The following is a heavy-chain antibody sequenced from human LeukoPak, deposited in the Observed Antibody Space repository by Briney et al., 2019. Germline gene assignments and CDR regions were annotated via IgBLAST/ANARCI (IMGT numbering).Heavy chain of an antibody. Sequence: GASVKVSCKASGYTLTSYDINWVRQATGQGLEWMGWMNPNRGNTGYAQKFQGRVTMTRNTSISTAYMELSSPRSEDTAVYYCARGHYGARPYYYYYVDVWGKGTTVTISS. D-gene: IGHD3-16*01. J-gene: IGHJ6*03. CDR1: GYTLTSYD. V-gene: IGHV1-8*01. CDR3: ARGHYGARPYYYYYVDV. CDR2: MNPNRGNT.